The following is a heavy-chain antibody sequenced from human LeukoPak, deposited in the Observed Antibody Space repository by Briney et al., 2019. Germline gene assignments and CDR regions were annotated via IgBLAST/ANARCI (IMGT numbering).Heavy chain of an antibody. V-gene: IGHV1-2*02. D-gene: IGHD3-10*01. CDR3: AREGTMVRGAIDY. J-gene: IGHJ4*02. Sequence: ASVKVSCKASGYTFTGYHMHWVRQAPGQGLEWMGWINPNSGGTNYAQKFQGRVTMTRDTSISTAYMELSRLRSDDTAVYYCAREGTMVRGAIDYWGQGTLVTVSS. CDR1: GYTFTGYH. CDR2: INPNSGGT.